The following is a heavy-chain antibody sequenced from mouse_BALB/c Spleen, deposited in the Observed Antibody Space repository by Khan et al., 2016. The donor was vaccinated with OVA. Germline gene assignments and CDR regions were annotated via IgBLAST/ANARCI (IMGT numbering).Heavy chain of an antibody. V-gene: IGHV3-2*02. D-gene: IGHD1-1*01. CDR3: ARVYGGDFDY. Sequence: EVQLQESGPGLVKPSQSLSLTCTVTGYSITSDYAWNWIRQFPGNKLEWMGYISYSGNTNYNPSLKSRISITRDTSKNQFFLQLISVTTEDTATYYCARVYGGDFDYWGQAPLSQSPQ. J-gene: IGHJ2*01. CDR2: ISYSGNT. CDR1: GYSITSDYA.